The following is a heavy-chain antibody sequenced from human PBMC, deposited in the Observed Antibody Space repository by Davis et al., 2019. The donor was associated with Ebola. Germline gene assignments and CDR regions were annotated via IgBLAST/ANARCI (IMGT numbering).Heavy chain of an antibody. CDR2: INPNDGRT. J-gene: IGHJ3*02. Sequence: AASVKVSCKASGYTFTNYYMHWVRQAPGQGLEWMGMINPNDGRTIYAQKFQGRVTVTRDTSTTTVYMDLRSLRSDDTAVYFCARTSIVGTTTTASDIWGQGTKVTVSS. CDR1: GYTFTNYY. D-gene: IGHD1-26*01. CDR3: ARTSIVGTTTTASDI. V-gene: IGHV1-46*01.